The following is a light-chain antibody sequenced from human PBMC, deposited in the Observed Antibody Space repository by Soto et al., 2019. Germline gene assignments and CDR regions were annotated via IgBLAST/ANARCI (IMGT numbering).Light chain of an antibody. J-gene: IGLJ1*01. V-gene: IGLV1-44*01. CDR1: SSNIGRNT. CDR2: SSD. CDR3: SAWYDSRNGHV. Sequence: QSVLTQPPSASGTPGQRVTISCSGGSSNIGRNTVNWYQQLPGTAPKVLIQSSDKRPSGVPDRFSGSTSGTSGSLAISGLQSADEADYYCSAWYDSRNGHVFGAGTEPTVL.